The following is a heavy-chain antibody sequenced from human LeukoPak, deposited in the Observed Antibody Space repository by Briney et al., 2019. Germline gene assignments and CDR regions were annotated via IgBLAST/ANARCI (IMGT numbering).Heavy chain of an antibody. CDR1: GASISSGGYY. V-gene: IGHV4-31*03. CDR2: VSYSGNT. Sequence: SQTLSLTCTVSGASISSGGYYWSWFRQHPGKGLEWIGYVSYSGNTYYNPSLKSRVTISVDTSMNQFSLKLSSVTAADTAVYYCARNRHDSFPMDVWGQGTTVTVSS. J-gene: IGHJ6*02. CDR3: ARNRHDSFPMDV. D-gene: IGHD3-3*01.